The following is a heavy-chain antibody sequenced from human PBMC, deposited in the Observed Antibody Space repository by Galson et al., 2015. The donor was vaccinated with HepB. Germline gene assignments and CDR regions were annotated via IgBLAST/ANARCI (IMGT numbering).Heavy chain of an antibody. CDR1: GFTFSSCT. CDR3: ATTKFGNGAYWTFEI. Sequence: SLRLSCAASGFTFSSCTMTWVRQTPGTGLHWTSSITPTGATIYHTDSVKGRFTVARDNAKNTVSLQMPSLRDEDAGVYYCATTKFGNGAYWTFEIWGQGTLVIVSS. D-gene: IGHD4/OR15-4a*01. J-gene: IGHJ4*03. CDR2: ITPTGATI. V-gene: IGHV3-48*02.